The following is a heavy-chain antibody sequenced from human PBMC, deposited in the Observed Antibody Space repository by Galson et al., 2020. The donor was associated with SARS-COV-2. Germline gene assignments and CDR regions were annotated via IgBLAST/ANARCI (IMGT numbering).Heavy chain of an antibody. D-gene: IGHD3-16*02. CDR1: GFTFSSYA. J-gene: IGHJ6*03. V-gene: IGHV3-30*16. CDR2: ISYAGSNK. CDR3: ARDPMITFGGVVVPTDYYYYMDV. Sequence: GGSLRLSCAASGFTFSSYAMHWVRQAPGKGLEWVAAISYAGSNKYYADSVKGRFPISRDNSKNTLYLQMTSLRAEDTAVYYCARDPMITFGGVVVPTDYYYYMDVWGKGTTVTVSS.